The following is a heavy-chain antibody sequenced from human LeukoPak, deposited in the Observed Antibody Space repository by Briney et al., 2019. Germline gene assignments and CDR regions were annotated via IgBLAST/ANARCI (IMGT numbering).Heavy chain of an antibody. CDR1: GFTVSSNY. V-gene: IGHV3-7*01. D-gene: IGHD1-26*01. CDR2: IKQDGSEK. CDR3: ARSTRGRYSGSSD. J-gene: IGHJ4*02. Sequence: GGSLRLSCAASGFTVSSNYMSWVRQAPGKGLEWVANIKQDGSEKYYVDSVKGRFTISRDNAKNSLYLQMNSLRAEDTAVYYCARSTRGRYSGSSDWGQGTLVTVSS.